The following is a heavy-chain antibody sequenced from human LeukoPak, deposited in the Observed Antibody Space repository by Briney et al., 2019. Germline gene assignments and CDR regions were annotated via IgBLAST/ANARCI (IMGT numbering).Heavy chain of an antibody. CDR1: GYTLTSYD. CDR2: MNPNSGNT. V-gene: IGHV1-8*03. D-gene: IGHD6-6*01. Sequence: ASVKVSCKASGYTLTSYDINWVRQATGQGLEWMGWMNPNSGNTGYAQKFQGRVTITRNTSISTAYMELSSLRSEDTAVYYCARVESSSSSYYYYYMDVWGKGTTVTVSS. CDR3: ARVESSSSSYYYYYMDV. J-gene: IGHJ6*03.